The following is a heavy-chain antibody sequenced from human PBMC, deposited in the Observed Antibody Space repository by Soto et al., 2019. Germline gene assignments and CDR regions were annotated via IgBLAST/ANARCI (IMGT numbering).Heavy chain of an antibody. CDR1: GFTFSGSA. J-gene: IGHJ4*02. D-gene: IGHD3-22*01. V-gene: IGHV3-73*01. CDR2: IRSKANSYAT. CDR3: TRHPHQYYYDSSGQFDY. Sequence: GGSLRLSCAASGFTFSGSAMHWVRQASGKGLEWVGRIRSKANSYATAYAASVKGRFTISRDDSKNTAYLQMNSLKTEDTAVYYCTRHPHQYYYDSSGQFDYWGQGTLVTVSS.